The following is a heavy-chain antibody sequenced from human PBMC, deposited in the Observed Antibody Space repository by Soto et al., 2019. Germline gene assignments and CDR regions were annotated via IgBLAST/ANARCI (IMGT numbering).Heavy chain of an antibody. D-gene: IGHD4-17*01. CDR1: GFTFSTYA. V-gene: IGHV3-23*01. Sequence: LRLSCKASGFTFSTYAMTWVRQAPGKGLEWVSSVRDSGANTYYAESVKGRFTVSRDNSKSTVYLQMSSLRGNDTALYFCARSRRTYGDYYDLWGQGTVVTVSS. CDR2: VRDSGANT. J-gene: IGHJ4*02. CDR3: ARSRRTYGDYYDL.